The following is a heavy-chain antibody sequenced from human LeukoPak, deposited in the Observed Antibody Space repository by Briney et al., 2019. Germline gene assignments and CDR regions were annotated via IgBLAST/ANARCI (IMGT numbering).Heavy chain of an antibody. V-gene: IGHV3-23*01. J-gene: IGHJ4*02. CDR3: AKLLNYYDSSAPDY. CDR1: GFTFSSYG. Sequence: GGSLRLSCAASGFTFSSYGMSWVRQAPGKGLEWVSAISGSGGSTYYADSVKGRFTISRDNSKNTLYLQMNSLRAEDTAVYYCAKLLNYYDSSAPDYWGQGTLVTVSS. D-gene: IGHD3-22*01. CDR2: ISGSGGST.